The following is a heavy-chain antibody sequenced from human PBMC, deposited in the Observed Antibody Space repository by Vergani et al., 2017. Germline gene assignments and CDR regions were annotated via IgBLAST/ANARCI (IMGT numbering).Heavy chain of an antibody. Sequence: EVQLVESGGGLVKPGGSLRLSCAASGFTFSSYSMNWVRQAPGKGLEWVSSISSSSSYIYYADSVKGRFTISRDNAKNSLYLQMNSLRAEDTAVYYCARGITMVRGVTAAWGQGTLVIVSS. CDR3: ARGITMVRGVTAA. J-gene: IGHJ5*02. CDR2: ISSSSSYI. D-gene: IGHD3-10*01. V-gene: IGHV3-21*01. CDR1: GFTFSSYS.